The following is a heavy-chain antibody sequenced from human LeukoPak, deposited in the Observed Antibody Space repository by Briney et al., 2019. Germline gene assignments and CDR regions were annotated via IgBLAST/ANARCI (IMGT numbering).Heavy chain of an antibody. V-gene: IGHV4-39*07. CDR3: ARDSSGYSLYWFDP. CDR2: IYYSGST. CDR1: GGSISTSTYY. Sequence: SETLSLTCTVSGGSISTSTYYWGWIRQPPGKGLEWIGSIYYSGSTYYNPSLKSRVTISVDTSKNQFSLKLSSVTAADTAVYYCARDSSGYSLYWFDPWGQGTLVTVSS. D-gene: IGHD3-22*01. J-gene: IGHJ5*02.